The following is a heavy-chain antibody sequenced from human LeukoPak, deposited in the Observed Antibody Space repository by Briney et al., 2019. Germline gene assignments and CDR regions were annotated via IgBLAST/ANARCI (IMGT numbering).Heavy chain of an antibody. CDR2: INPNSGGT. D-gene: IGHD2-15*01. CDR1: GYTFTGYY. V-gene: IGHV1-2*02. Sequence: ASVKVSCKASGYTFTGYYMHWVRQAPGQGLEWMGWINPNSGGTNYAQKFQGRVTMTRDTSISTAYMELSRLRSDDTAVYYCARKRYCSGDSCSPRYYYYMDVWGKGTTVTVSS. J-gene: IGHJ6*03. CDR3: ARKRYCSGDSCSPRYYYYMDV.